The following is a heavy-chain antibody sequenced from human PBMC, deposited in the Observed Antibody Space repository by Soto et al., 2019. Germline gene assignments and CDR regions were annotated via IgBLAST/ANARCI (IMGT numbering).Heavy chain of an antibody. Sequence: GGSLRLSCAASGFTFSSYAMHWVRQAPGKGLEWVAVISYDGSDKYYADSVKGRFTISRDNSKNTLYLQMNSLRAEDTAVYYCARDSFPMQWLAILDYWGQGPLVTVSS. D-gene: IGHD6-19*01. CDR1: GFTFSSYA. V-gene: IGHV3-30-3*01. J-gene: IGHJ4*02. CDR3: ARDSFPMQWLAILDY. CDR2: ISYDGSDK.